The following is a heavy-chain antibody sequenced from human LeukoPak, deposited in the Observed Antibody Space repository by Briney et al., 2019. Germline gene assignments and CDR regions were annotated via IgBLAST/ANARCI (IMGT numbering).Heavy chain of an antibody. V-gene: IGHV3-7*01. D-gene: IGHD1-26*01. CDR3: ARDSGSCRGCAFDI. Sequence: GGSLRLSCAASEFTFSNFWMSWVRQAPGKGLEWVANTNTDGSEKYYVDSVKGRVTISRDTAMNFLYLQLNSLRVDDTAVYYCARDSGSCRGCAFDIWGQGTVVTVSS. J-gene: IGHJ3*02. CDR2: TNTDGSEK. CDR1: EFTFSNFW.